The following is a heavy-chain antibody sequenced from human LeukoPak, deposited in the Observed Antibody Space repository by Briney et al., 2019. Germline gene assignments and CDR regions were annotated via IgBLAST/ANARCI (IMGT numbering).Heavy chain of an antibody. CDR3: ARDLGRGSSWYNWFDP. V-gene: IGHV1-69*01. CDR1: GGTFSSYA. J-gene: IGHJ5*02. D-gene: IGHD6-13*01. CDR2: IIPIFGTA. Sequence: GSSVKVSCKASGGTFSSYAISWVRQAPGQGLEWMGGIIPIFGTANYAQKFQGRVTITADESTSTAYMELSSLRSEDTAAYYCARDLGRGSSWYNWFDPWGQGTLVTVSS.